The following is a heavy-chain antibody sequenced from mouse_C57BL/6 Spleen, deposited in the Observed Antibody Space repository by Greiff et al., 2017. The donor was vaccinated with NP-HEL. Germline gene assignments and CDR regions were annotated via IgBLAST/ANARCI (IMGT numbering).Heavy chain of an antibody. CDR2: IWSGGST. CDR3: ARNRDFYGSSYWAMDY. CDR1: GFSLTSYG. Sequence: VQLQESGPGLVQPSQSLSITCTVSGFSLTSYGVHWVRQSPGKGLEWLGVIWSGGSTDYNAAFISRLSISKDNSKSQVFFKMNSLQADDTAIYYCARNRDFYGSSYWAMDYWGQGTSVTVAS. D-gene: IGHD1-1*01. V-gene: IGHV2-2*01. J-gene: IGHJ4*01.